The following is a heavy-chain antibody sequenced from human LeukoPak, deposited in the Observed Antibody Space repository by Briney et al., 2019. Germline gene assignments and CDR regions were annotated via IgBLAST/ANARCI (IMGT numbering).Heavy chain of an antibody. Sequence: AGGSLRLSCAASGFTVRNNYMSWVRQAPGKGLEWMGIIYPGDSDARYSPSFEGQVTISADKSISTAYLQWSSLKASDTAMYYCARTDRTGDPLDYWGQGTLVTVSS. CDR1: GFTVRNNY. J-gene: IGHJ4*02. CDR3: ARTDRTGDPLDY. CDR2: IYPGDSDA. D-gene: IGHD7-27*01. V-gene: IGHV5-51*01.